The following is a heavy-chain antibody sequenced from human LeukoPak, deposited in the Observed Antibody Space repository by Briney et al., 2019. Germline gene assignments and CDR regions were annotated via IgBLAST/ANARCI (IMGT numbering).Heavy chain of an antibody. CDR2: IYYSGST. D-gene: IGHD3-10*01. J-gene: IGHJ6*03. CDR1: GDSIRSSSYY. V-gene: IGHV4-39*01. Sequence: PSETLSLTCTVSGDSIRSSSYYWGWIRQPPGKGLEWIGSIYYSGSTYYNPSLKSRVTISVDTSKNQFSLRLSSVTAADTAVYYCARRLGRKFGERFYYYHYMDVWGQGTTVTISS. CDR3: ARRLGRKFGERFYYYHYMDV.